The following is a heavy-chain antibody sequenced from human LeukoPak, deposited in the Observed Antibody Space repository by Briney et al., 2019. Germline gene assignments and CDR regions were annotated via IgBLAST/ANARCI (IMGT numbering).Heavy chain of an antibody. CDR3: ARARDIVAIGGY. CDR2: INAGNGNT. D-gene: IGHD5-12*01. J-gene: IGHJ4*02. V-gene: IGHV1-3*01. Sequence: ASVKVSCKASGYTFTSYAMHWVRQAPGQRLEWMGWINAGNGNTKYSQKFQGRVTITRDTSASTAYMELGSLRSEDTAVYYCARARDIVAIGGYWGQGTPVTVSS. CDR1: GYTFTSYA.